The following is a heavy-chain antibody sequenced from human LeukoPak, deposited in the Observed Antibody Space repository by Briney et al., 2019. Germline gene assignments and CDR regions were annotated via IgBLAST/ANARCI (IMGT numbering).Heavy chain of an antibody. V-gene: IGHV3-7*03. D-gene: IGHD3-16*01. CDR1: GFTFSSYW. J-gene: IGHJ6*02. CDR3: ARGGGLDV. CDR2: INHNGNVN. Sequence: PGGSLRLSYAASGFTFSSYWVNRARQAPGKGLEWVASINHNGNVNYYVDSVKGRFTISRDNAKNSLYLQMSNLRAEDTAVYFCARGGGLDVWGQGATVTVSS.